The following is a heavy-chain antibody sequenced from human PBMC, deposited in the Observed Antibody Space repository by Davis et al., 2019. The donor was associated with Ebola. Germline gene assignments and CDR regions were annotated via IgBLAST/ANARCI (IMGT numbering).Heavy chain of an antibody. CDR1: GGSISSYY. CDR3: ARGVVPVTLDGMDV. Sequence: SETLSLTCTVSGGSISSYYWSWIRQPAGKGLEWIGRIYTSGSTNYNPSLKSRVTMSVDTSKNLFSLKLSSVTAADTAVFYCARGVVPVTLDGMDVWGQGTTVTVSS. D-gene: IGHD2-15*01. J-gene: IGHJ6*02. CDR2: IYTSGST. V-gene: IGHV4-4*07.